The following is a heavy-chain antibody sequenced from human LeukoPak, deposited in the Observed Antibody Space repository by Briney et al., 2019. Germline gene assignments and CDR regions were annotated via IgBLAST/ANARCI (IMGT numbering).Heavy chain of an antibody. V-gene: IGHV3-33*01. D-gene: IGHD6-19*01. J-gene: IGHJ3*02. Sequence: PGGSLRLSCAASGFSFSSYGMHWVRQAPGKGLEWAAAVWYDGRYTFYADSVKGRFTISRDNSKNTLALQMNSLQAEDTAVYYCATDHRGPVDGSGWGDALDIWGQGTMVTVSS. CDR3: ATDHRGPVDGSGWGDALDI. CDR2: VWYDGRYT. CDR1: GFSFSSYG.